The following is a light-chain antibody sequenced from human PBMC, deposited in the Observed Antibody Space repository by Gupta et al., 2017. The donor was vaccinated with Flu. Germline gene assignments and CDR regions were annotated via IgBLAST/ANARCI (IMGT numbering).Light chain of an antibody. Sequence: DIHLTQYPSSLSASVGDSFTITCRASQCSGYGLGWYQQKQGNASTRLFYAESSFQSGVPSRLSGSGSGTELTLTIGSVQPEDFATYYCLQHNSCPYTFGQGTKLEIK. CDR2: AES. CDR1: QCSGYG. V-gene: IGKV1-17*01. J-gene: IGKJ2*01. CDR3: LQHNSCPYT.